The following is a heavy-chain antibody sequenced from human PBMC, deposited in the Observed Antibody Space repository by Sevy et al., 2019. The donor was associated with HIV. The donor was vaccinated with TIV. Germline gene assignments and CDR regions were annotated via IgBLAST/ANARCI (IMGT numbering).Heavy chain of an antibody. CDR2: IWFDGSNT. CDR3: ARDLEFYDYGDYGPAFMPDY. J-gene: IGHJ4*02. V-gene: IGHV3-33*08. D-gene: IGHD4-17*01. Sequence: GGSLRLSCAASGFTFDDYWMQWVRQAPGQGLEWVAVIWFDGSNTYYADSVKGRFTISRDIAKNTLHLQMNSLRAEDTAVYYCARDLEFYDYGDYGPAFMPDYWGQGTLVTVSS. CDR1: GFTFDDYW.